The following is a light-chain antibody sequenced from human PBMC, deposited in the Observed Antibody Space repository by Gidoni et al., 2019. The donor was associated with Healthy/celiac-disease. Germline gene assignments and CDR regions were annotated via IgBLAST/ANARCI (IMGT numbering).Light chain of an antibody. CDR3: QQYNSWPIT. V-gene: IGKV3-15*01. Sequence: EILMTQSPASLSVSPGERATLSCRASQSVSSNLAWYQQKPGQVPRLLIYGASTRATGIPARFSGSGSGTEFTLTISSLQSEDFAVYYCQQYNSWPITFGQGTRLEIK. J-gene: IGKJ5*01. CDR1: QSVSSN. CDR2: GAS.